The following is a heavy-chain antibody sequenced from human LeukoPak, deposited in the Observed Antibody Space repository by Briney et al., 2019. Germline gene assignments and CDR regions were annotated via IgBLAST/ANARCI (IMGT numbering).Heavy chain of an antibody. CDR1: GYTFTTYA. Sequence: ASVKVFCKASGYTFTTYAMNWVRQAPGQGFEWMGWINTNTGNPTYAQGFTGRFVFSLDTSVSTAYLQISSLKAEDTAVYYCARDQGGYIYKGIDYWGQGTLVTVSS. CDR3: ARDQGGYIYKGIDY. J-gene: IGHJ4*02. V-gene: IGHV7-4-1*02. CDR2: INTNTGNP. D-gene: IGHD5-24*01.